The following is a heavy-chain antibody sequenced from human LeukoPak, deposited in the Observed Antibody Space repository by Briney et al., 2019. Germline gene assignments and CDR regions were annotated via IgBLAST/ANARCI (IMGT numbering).Heavy chain of an antibody. V-gene: IGHV3-9*01. CDR1: GFTFDDYA. CDR2: ISWNSGSI. D-gene: IGHD3-22*01. J-gene: IGHJ4*02. Sequence: GRSLRLSCAASGFTFDDYAMHWVRQAPGKGLEWVSGISWNSGSIGYADSVKGRFTISSDNAKNSLYLQMNSLRAEDTALYCCAKGKSYYYDSSGYYLVYWGQGTLVTVSS. CDR3: AKGKSYYYDSSGYYLVY.